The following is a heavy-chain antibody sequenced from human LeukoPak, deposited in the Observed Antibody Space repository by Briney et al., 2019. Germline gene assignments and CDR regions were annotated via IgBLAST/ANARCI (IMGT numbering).Heavy chain of an antibody. CDR1: GFTFSSYS. J-gene: IGHJ5*02. CDR2: IRSSSNFI. Sequence: GGSLRLSCAASGFTFSSYSMNWVRQAPGKGLEWVSSIRSSSNFIYYADSVRGRFTISRDNAKNSLYLQMSSLRAEDTAVYYCTRASRSYSSSWYWFDPWGQGTLVTVSS. D-gene: IGHD6-13*01. V-gene: IGHV3-21*01. CDR3: TRASRSYSSSWYWFDP.